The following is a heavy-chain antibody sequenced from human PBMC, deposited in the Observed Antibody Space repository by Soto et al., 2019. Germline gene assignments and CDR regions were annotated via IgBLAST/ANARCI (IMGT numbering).Heavy chain of an antibody. V-gene: IGHV4-59*01. CDR1: GGSISSYY. J-gene: IGHJ6*03. CDR3: ARAGDCSSTSCYNYYYYMDV. D-gene: IGHD2-2*01. Sequence: PSETLSLTCTVSGGSISSYYWSWIRQPPGKGLEWIGYIYYSGSTNYNPSLKSRVTISVDTSKNQFSLKLSSVTAADTAVYYCARAGDCSSTSCYNYYYYMDVWGKGTTVTVSS. CDR2: IYYSGST.